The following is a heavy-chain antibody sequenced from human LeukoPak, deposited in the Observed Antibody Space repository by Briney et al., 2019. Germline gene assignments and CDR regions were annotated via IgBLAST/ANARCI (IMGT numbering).Heavy chain of an antibody. CDR1: GFTFSGYW. CDR2: IKQDGSEK. V-gene: IGHV3-7*01. J-gene: IGHJ4*02. Sequence: GGSLRLSCAASGFTFSGYWMSWVRQAPGKGLEWVANIKQDGSEKYYVDSVKGRFTISRDNAKNSLYLQMNSLRAEDTAVYYCARVFDYWGQGTLVTVSS. CDR3: ARVFDY.